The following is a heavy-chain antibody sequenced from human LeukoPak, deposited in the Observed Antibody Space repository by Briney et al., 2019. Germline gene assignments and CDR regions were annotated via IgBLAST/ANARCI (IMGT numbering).Heavy chain of an antibody. D-gene: IGHD6-19*01. CDR3: AKGSYSITVAGLDY. CDR1: GFTFDDYA. V-gene: IGHV3-9*01. Sequence: GGSLRLSCAASGFTFDDYAMHWVRQAPGKGLEWVSGISWNSGSIGYADSVKGRFTISRDNAKNSLYLQMNSLRAEDTALYYCAKGSYSITVAGLDYWGQGTLVTVSS. J-gene: IGHJ4*02. CDR2: ISWNSGSI.